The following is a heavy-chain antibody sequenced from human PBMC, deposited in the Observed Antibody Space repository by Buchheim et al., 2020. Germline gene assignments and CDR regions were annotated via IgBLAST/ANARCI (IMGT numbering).Heavy chain of an antibody. Sequence: EVQLLESGGGLVQPGGSLRLSCAASGFTFSNYALSWVRRAPGKGLEWVGFIRMKTNGGTTEYAASVKGRFTISRDDSTSIAYLQMNSLKTEDTAVYYCTRHADLTGWPFDIWGQGAL. D-gene: IGHD3-9*01. J-gene: IGHJ4*02. CDR3: TRHADLTGWPFDI. CDR2: IRMKTNGGTT. CDR1: GFTFSNYA. V-gene: IGHV3-49*04.